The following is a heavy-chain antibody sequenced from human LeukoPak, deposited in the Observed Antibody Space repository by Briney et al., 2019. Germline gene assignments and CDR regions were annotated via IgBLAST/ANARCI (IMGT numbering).Heavy chain of an antibody. CDR3: AREGFPPKISDFWSGLGPYYYYGMDV. Sequence: GASVKVSCKASGGTFSSYAISWVRQAPGQGLEWMGGIIPIFGTASYTQKFQGRVTMTRDTSTSTVYMELSSLRSEDTAVYYCAREGFPPKISDFWSGLGPYYYYGMDVWGQGTTVTVSS. D-gene: IGHD3-3*01. J-gene: IGHJ6*02. CDR1: GGTFSSYA. CDR2: IIPIFGTA. V-gene: IGHV1-69*05.